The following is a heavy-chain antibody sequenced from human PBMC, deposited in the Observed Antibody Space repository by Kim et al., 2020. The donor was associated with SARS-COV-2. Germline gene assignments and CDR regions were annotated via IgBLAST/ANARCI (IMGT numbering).Heavy chain of an antibody. CDR3: AKEPGNDGHANWFEC. CDR2: VSDSGDRT. J-gene: IGHJ5*01. Sequence: GGSLRLSCAASGFTFSNFLMTWVRQAPGKGPEWVAVVSDSGDRTYYAVSVKGRFTISRDNSRNMLYLEMYGLRAEDTATYYCAKEPGNDGHANWFECWG. CDR1: GFTFSNFL. V-gene: IGHV3-23*01.